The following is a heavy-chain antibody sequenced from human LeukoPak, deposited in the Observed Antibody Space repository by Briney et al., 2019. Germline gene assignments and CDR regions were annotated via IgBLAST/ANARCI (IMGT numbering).Heavy chain of an antibody. Sequence: SVKVSSKASGGTFSSYTISWVRQAPGPGLEWMGRIIPILGIANYTQTLRGRVTITADKSTSTAYMELSSLRSEVTAVYYCARETVANKDWFDPWGQGTLVTVSS. D-gene: IGHD4/OR15-4a*01. CDR3: ARETVANKDWFDP. CDR1: GGTFSSYT. J-gene: IGHJ5*02. CDR2: IIPILGIA. V-gene: IGHV1-69*04.